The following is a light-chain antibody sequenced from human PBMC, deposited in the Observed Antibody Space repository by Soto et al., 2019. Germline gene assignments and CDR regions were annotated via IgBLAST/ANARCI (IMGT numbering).Light chain of an antibody. CDR3: QQYGSSRWT. CDR2: GAS. CDR1: QSVSSSY. Sequence: EIVLTQSPGTLSLSPGERATLSCRASQSVSSSYLAWYQQKPVQAPRLLIYGASSRATGIPDRFSGSGSGTDFTLTISRLEPEDFAVYYCQQYGSSRWTFGQGTKVEIK. V-gene: IGKV3-20*01. J-gene: IGKJ1*01.